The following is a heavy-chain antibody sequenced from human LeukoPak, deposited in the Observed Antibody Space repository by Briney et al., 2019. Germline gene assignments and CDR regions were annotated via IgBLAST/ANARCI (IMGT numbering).Heavy chain of an antibody. CDR1: GGSTSSSNYY. D-gene: IGHD3-3*01. CDR3: ARLGAGPTYYDFWSGYSSFYFDY. V-gene: IGHV4-39*01. CDR2: IHYSGNT. Sequence: SETLSLTCTVSGGSTSSSNYYWGWIRQPPGKGLEWIGGIHYSGNTYYNPSLKSRVTISVDTSKNQFSLKLSSVTAADTAVYYCARLGAGPTYYDFWSGYSSFYFDYWGRGTLVTVSS. J-gene: IGHJ4*02.